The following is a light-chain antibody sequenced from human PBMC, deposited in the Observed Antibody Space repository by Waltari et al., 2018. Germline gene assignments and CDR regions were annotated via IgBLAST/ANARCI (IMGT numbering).Light chain of an antibody. CDR2: ASS. Sequence: IVLTQSPGTLSLSPGGRATLSCRASQNIGHHLAWYQQKPGPAPRLLIYASSTRATGIPDRFSGGGSGADFSLPITGLGPDDFAVYYCQHHFRLPATFGQGTKV. CDR3: QHHFRLPAT. J-gene: IGKJ1*01. V-gene: IGKV3-20*01. CDR1: QNIGHH.